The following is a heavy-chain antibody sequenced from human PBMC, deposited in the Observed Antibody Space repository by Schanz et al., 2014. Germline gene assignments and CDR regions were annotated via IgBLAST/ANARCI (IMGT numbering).Heavy chain of an antibody. V-gene: IGHV3-23*04. Sequence: EVHLVESGGGLVQPGGSLRLSCAASGITFSSHSFNWVRQAPGKGLEWVSAISGSGGSTYYADSVKGRFTISRDNSKNTLYLQMNSLRAEDTAVYYCARGLIAAAGGAFDYWGQGTLVAVSA. D-gene: IGHD6-13*01. CDR3: ARGLIAAAGGAFDY. J-gene: IGHJ4*02. CDR2: ISGSGGST. CDR1: GITFSSHS.